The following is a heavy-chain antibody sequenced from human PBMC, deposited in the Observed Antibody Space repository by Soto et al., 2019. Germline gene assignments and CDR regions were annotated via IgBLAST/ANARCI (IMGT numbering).Heavy chain of an antibody. CDR1: GGSFSGYY. D-gene: IGHD1-26*01. V-gene: IGHV4-34*01. CDR3: ASSGSYERFGFLSY. Sequence: QVQLQQWGAGLLKPSETLSLTCAVYGGSFSGYYWSWIRQHPGKGLEWIGEINHSGSTNYNPSLKIRVTISVDTSKNQFPLKLSSVTAADTAVYYCASSGSYERFGFLSYWGQGTLVTVSS. J-gene: IGHJ4*02. CDR2: INHSGST.